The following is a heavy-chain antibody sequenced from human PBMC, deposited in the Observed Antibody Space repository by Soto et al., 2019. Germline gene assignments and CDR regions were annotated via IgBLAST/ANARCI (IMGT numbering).Heavy chain of an antibody. CDR2: ISGSGGST. V-gene: IGHV3-23*01. CDR1: GFTFSSYA. D-gene: IGHD2-15*01. Sequence: GGSLRLSCAASGFTFSSYAMSWVRQTPGKGLEWVSAISGSGGSTYYADSVKGRFTISRDNSKNTLYLQMNSLRAEDTAVYYCAKELTVSYWWFGAYMDVWGKGTTVTVSS. J-gene: IGHJ6*03. CDR3: AKELTVSYWWFGAYMDV.